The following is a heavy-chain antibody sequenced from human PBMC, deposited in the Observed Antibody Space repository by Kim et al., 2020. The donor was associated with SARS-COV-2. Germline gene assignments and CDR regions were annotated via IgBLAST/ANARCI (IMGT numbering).Heavy chain of an antibody. CDR1: GGSISSGGYY. Sequence: SETLSLTCTVSGGSISSGGYYWSWIRQHPGKGLEWIGYIYYSGSTYYNPSLKSRVTISVDTSKNQFSLKLSSVTAADTAVYYCARGVGGGLRFLEWLLPDYGMDVWGQGTTVTVSS. CDR3: ARGVGGGLRFLEWLLPDYGMDV. J-gene: IGHJ6*02. D-gene: IGHD3-3*01. V-gene: IGHV4-31*03. CDR2: IYYSGST.